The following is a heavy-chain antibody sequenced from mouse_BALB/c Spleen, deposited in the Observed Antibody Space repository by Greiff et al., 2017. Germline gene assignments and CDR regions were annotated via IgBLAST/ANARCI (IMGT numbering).Heavy chain of an antibody. CDR3: TRSDYCGYLDY. D-gene: IGHD1-1*01. CDR1: GYTFTSYW. J-gene: IGHJ2*01. V-gene: IGHV1-69*02. CDR2: IYPSDSYT. Sequence: QVQLQQPGAELVRPGASVKLSCKASGYTFTSYWINWVKQRPGQGLEWIGNIYPSDSYTNYNQKFKDKATLTVDKSSSTAYMQLSSPTSEDSAVYYCTRSDYCGYLDYWGQGTTLTVSS.